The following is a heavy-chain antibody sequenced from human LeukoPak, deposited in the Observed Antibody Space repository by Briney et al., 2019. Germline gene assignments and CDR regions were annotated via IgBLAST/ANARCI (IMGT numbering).Heavy chain of an antibody. V-gene: IGHV4-59*01. D-gene: IGHD4-17*01. CDR1: GGSNSNYY. Sequence: SGTLSLTCTVSGGSNSNYYWSWLRQPPGKELAGIGYIYYNGSTNYNPSLKSRVTILVDTYKNQFSLKVRSVTAADTAVYYCARISNGDDDVFDIWGQGTMVTVSS. CDR2: IYYNGST. CDR3: ARISNGDDDVFDI. J-gene: IGHJ3*02.